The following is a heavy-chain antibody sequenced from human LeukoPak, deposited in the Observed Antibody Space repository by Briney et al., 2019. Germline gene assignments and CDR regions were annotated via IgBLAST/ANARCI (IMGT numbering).Heavy chain of an antibody. CDR2: ISASSNTI. J-gene: IGHJ3*02. CDR3: ARGSHDSDAFDI. V-gene: IGHV3-48*04. Sequence: PGGSLRLSCAASAFTFSSYNMNWVRQAPGKGLEWVSYISASSNTIYYADSIKGRFTISRDNARNSLYLQMNSLRAEDTAVYYCARGSHDSDAFDIWGQGTMVTVSS. CDR1: AFTFSSYN. D-gene: IGHD2-21*02.